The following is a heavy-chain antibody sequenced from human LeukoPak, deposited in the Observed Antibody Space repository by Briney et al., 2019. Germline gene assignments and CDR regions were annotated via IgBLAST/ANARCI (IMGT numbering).Heavy chain of an antibody. CDR2: ISGSGDNT. D-gene: IGHD1-26*01. V-gene: IGHV3-23*01. J-gene: IGHJ4*02. CDR1: GFTFSSYA. Sequence: GGSLRLSCAASGFTFSSYAMSWVRQAPGKGLEWVSGISGSGDNTYYADSVKGRFTISRDNSKNTLYVQVNSLGTEDTAAYYCAKSGGSYPYYFDYWGQGTLVTVSS. CDR3: AKSGGSYPYYFDY.